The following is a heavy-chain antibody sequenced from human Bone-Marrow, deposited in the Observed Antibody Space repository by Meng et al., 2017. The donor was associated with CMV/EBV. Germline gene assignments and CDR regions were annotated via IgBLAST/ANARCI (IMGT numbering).Heavy chain of an antibody. V-gene: IGHV1-8*02. D-gene: IGHD5-12*01. Sequence: ASVKVSCKASGYSFTINDINWVRQAPGQGLEWMGWVNTKRGHTRYAQKFQGRLSITRDTSMTTAYMELRSLRSDDTAVYYCARDLGYSGYDWEGSWFDPWGQGTLVTVSS. J-gene: IGHJ5*02. CDR3: ARDLGYSGYDWEGSWFDP. CDR2: VNTKRGHT. CDR1: GYSFTIND.